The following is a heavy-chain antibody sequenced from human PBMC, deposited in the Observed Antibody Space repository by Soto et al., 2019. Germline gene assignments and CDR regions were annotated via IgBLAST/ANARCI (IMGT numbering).Heavy chain of an antibody. J-gene: IGHJ6*02. CDR2: ISNDGNKI. Sequence: GGSLRLSCEVSGFTFTSYVMHWVRQAPGKGLEWVAVISNDGNKIYYADSVKGRLTISRDNSKNTPYLQMNSLIIEDTAVYYCARVSAREYYYGMDVWGQGTTVTVSS. V-gene: IGHV3-30-3*01. CDR1: GFTFTSYV. D-gene: IGHD3-10*01. CDR3: ARVSAREYYYGMDV.